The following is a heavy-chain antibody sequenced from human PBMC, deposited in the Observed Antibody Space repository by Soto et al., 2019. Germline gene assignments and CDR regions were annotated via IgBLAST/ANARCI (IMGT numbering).Heavy chain of an antibody. CDR1: GFTFSSYA. J-gene: IGHJ4*01. CDR2: INGNGSRK. V-gene: IGHV3-23*01. Sequence: GGSLRLSCAASGFTFSSYAMSWVRQAPGKGLEWVADINGNGSRKYYVDSVKGRFTISRDNAKNSLYLQMNSLRAEDTAVYYCVSYGGTDGTCYDYWGHGTLVTVSS. CDR3: VSYGGTDGTCYDY. D-gene: IGHD2-8*01.